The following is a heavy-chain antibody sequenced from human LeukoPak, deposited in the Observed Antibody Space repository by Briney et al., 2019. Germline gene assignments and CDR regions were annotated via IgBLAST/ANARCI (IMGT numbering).Heavy chain of an antibody. CDR1: RGSISTYY. CDR2: LYYSGST. V-gene: IGHV4-59*01. D-gene: IGHD1-1*01. J-gene: IGHJ3*02. Sequence: SETLSLTCTVSRGSISTYYWSWIRQSPGKGLEWIGNLYYSGSTNYNPSLQSRVTISVDTSKNQISLKLSSVTAADTAIYFCAREVLESNPFDIWGQGTMVIVSS. CDR3: AREVLESNPFDI.